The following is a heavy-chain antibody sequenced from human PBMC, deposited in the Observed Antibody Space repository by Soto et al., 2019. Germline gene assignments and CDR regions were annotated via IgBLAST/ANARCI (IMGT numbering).Heavy chain of an antibody. CDR2: ISRDGSVQ. Sequence: QVQLVESGGRVVQPGRSLRLSCAASGFMFNRYAIHWVRQTPGKGLEWVAVISRDGSVQYYADSVRGRFIISRDDSRNTVYLQMNSLTTEDTAVYFCARDRSDSSRADSFDIWGQGTMVTVSS. D-gene: IGHD6-25*01. J-gene: IGHJ3*02. CDR1: GFMFNRYA. V-gene: IGHV3-30*14. CDR3: ARDRSDSSRADSFDI.